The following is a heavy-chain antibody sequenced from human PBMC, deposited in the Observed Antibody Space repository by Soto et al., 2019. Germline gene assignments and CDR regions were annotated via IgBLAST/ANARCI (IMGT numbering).Heavy chain of an antibody. D-gene: IGHD2-15*01. CDR3: ARQRRSPGYCSGGSCYFFDY. CDR1: GGSISSSNYY. J-gene: IGHJ4*02. CDR2: IYYSGST. Sequence: XETRSLTCTVAGGSISSSNYYWGWIRQPRGKGLEWIGSIYYSGSTYYNPPLKSRVTISVDTSKNQFSLKLSSVTAAGTAVYYCARQRRSPGYCSGGSCYFFDYWGQGTLVTVSS. V-gene: IGHV4-39*01.